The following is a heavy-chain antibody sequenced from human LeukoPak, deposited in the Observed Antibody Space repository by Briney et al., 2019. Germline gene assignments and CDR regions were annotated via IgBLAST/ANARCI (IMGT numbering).Heavy chain of an antibody. CDR2: IYSGGRT. CDR1: GFSVRRNY. V-gene: IGHV3-66*02. J-gene: IGHJ4*02. CDR3: TRDVIRGTNLGY. Sequence: GGSLRLSCAASGFSVRRNYMTWGRGAPGEGLEWISVIYSGGRTDYADSVKGRFTISRDSSKNTLYLQMNSLRAEDAAVYYCTRDVIRGTNLGYWGQGTLVTVSS. D-gene: IGHD3-10*01.